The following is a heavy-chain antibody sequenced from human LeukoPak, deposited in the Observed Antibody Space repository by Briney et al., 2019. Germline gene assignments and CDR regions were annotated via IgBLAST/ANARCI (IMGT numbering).Heavy chain of an antibody. CDR1: GGSISSGGYS. CDR2: IYHSGST. Sequence: PSQTLSLTCAVSGGSISSGGYSWSWIRQPPGKGLEWIGYIYHSGSTYYNPSLKSRVTISVDRSKNQFSPKLSSVTAADTAVYYCAREDYDFWSGYSSWFDPWGQGTLVTVSS. V-gene: IGHV4-30-2*01. D-gene: IGHD3-3*01. J-gene: IGHJ5*02. CDR3: AREDYDFWSGYSSWFDP.